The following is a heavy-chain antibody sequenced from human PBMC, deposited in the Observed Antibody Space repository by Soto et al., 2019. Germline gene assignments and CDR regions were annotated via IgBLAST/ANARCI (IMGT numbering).Heavy chain of an antibody. CDR1: GFMFSAYA. CDR2: MSYDGTNK. D-gene: IGHD6-19*01. CDR3: ARDPSPYTSGWYGIAF. V-gene: IGHV3-30-3*01. J-gene: IGHJ4*01. Sequence: QVQLVESGGGVVQPGASLRLSCTASGFMFSAYAMLWVRQAPGKGLEWVAAMSYDGTNKYYADSLKGRFTISRDNSKNTLFLHMSSLTADDSAVYYCARDPSPYTSGWYGIAFWGLGTLVTVSS.